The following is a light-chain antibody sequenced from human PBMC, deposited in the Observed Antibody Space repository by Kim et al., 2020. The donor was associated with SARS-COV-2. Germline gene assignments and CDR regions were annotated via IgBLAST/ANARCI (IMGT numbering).Light chain of an antibody. CDR3: QVWDSSSVV. J-gene: IGLJ2*01. Sequence: VAPGKTARITCGGNNIGSKSVHWYQQKPGQAPVLVIYYDSDRPAGIPERFSGSNSGNTATLTISRVEAGDEADYYCQVWDSSSVVFGGGTQLTVL. CDR2: YDS. V-gene: IGLV3-21*04. CDR1: NIGSKS.